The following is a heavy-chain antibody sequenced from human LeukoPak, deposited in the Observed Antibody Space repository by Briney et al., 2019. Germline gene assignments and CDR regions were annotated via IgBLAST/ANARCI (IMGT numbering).Heavy chain of an antibody. CDR2: IYTSGTT. D-gene: IGHD3-10*01. CDR1: GGSISSSNYY. V-gene: IGHV4-61*02. CDR3: ARDSVHGSGSYYWFDP. J-gene: IGHJ5*02. Sequence: SETLSLTCTVSGGSISSSNYYWSWIRQPAGKGLEWIGRIYTSGTTNYNPSLKSRVTISIDTSKNQFSLKLSSVTAADTAVYYCARDSVHGSGSYYWFDPWGQGTLVTVSS.